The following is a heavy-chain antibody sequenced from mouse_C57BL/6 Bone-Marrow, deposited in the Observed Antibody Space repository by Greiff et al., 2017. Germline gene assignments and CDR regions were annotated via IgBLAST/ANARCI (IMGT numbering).Heavy chain of an antibody. D-gene: IGHD4-1*01. V-gene: IGHV5-12*01. CDR2: ISNGGGST. Sequence: EVKVVESGGGLVQPGGSLKLSCAASGFTFSDYYMYWVRQTPEKRLEWVAYISNGGGSTYYPDTVKGRFTISRDNAKNTLYLQMSRLKSEDTAMYYCARQGNWDAWFAYWGQGTLVTVSA. CDR3: ARQGNWDAWFAY. CDR1: GFTFSDYY. J-gene: IGHJ3*01.